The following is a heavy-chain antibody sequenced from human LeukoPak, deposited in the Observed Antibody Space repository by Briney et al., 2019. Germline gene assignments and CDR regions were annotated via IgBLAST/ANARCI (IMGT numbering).Heavy chain of an antibody. D-gene: IGHD1-14*01. CDR2: ITPILGIT. CDR3: AREIDLTRQVYYFDH. J-gene: IGHJ4*02. Sequence: GSSVKVSCKASGVPFSSYGVSWVRQAPGKGLEWMGRITPILGITKYEQKFQDRVTITADKSTSTAYMELGSLRSDDTAVYYCAREIDLTRQVYYFDHWGQGTLVSVSS. V-gene: IGHV1-69*04. CDR1: GVPFSSYG.